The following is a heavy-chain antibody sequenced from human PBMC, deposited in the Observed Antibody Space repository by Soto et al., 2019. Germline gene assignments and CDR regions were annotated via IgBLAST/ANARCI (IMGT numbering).Heavy chain of an antibody. CDR3: ASKAAVAFDI. Sequence: PSETLSLTCTVSGGSISSSSYYWGWIRQPPGKGLEWIGSIYYSGSTYYNPSLKSRVTISVDTSKNQFSLKLSSVTAADTAVYYSASKAAVAFDIWGQGTMVTVSS. V-gene: IGHV4-39*01. J-gene: IGHJ3*02. CDR1: GGSISSSSYY. CDR2: IYYSGST. D-gene: IGHD6-13*01.